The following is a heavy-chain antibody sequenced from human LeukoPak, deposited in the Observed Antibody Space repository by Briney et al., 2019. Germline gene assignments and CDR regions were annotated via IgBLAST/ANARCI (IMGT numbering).Heavy chain of an antibody. CDR1: GYTFTDYY. CDR2: LNPNSGAT. Sequence: GASVKASCKASGYTFTDYYMHWVRQAPGQGLEWMGWLNPNSGATNFAQKFQGRVTMTRDTSISTTYMELSRLRSDDTAVYYCARDLGFCSGGSCGSMTTVTSYDYWGQGTLVTVSS. J-gene: IGHJ4*02. V-gene: IGHV1-2*02. D-gene: IGHD2-15*01. CDR3: ARDLGFCSGGSCGSMTTVTSYDY.